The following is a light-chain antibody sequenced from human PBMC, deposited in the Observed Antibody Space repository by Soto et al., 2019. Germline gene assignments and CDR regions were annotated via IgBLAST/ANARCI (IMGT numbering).Light chain of an antibody. J-gene: IGLJ3*02. CDR2: RNN. V-gene: IGLV1-47*01. CDR1: SSNIGSNY. CDR3: AAWDDSLSVL. Sequence: QSVLTQPPSASGTPGQRVTISCSGSSSNIGSNYVYWYQQLQGTAPKLLIYRNNQRPSGVPDRFSGSKSGTSASLAISGLRSEDEADYYCAAWDDSLSVLFGGGTKVTVL.